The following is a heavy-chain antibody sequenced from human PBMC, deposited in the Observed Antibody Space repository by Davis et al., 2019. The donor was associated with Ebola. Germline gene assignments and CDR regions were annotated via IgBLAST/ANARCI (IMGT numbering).Heavy chain of an antibody. V-gene: IGHV4-39*07. CDR2: IYYSGST. Sequence: SETLSLTCTVSGGSISSSSYYWGWIRQPPGKGLEWIGSIYYSGSTNYNPSLKSRVTISVDTSKNQFSLKLSSVTAADTALYYCAKARVDSGSNPIFDYWGRGTLVTVSS. D-gene: IGHD1-26*01. CDR3: AKARVDSGSNPIFDY. J-gene: IGHJ4*02. CDR1: GGSISSSSYY.